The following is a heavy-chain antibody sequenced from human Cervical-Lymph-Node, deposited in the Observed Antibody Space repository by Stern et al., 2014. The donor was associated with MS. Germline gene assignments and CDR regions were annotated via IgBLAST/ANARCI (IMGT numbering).Heavy chain of an antibody. CDR3: ALSSETSDRWYSLGYDL. CDR2: IFPVFATP. J-gene: IGHJ5*02. D-gene: IGHD6-13*01. CDR1: GGTFSKFP. Sequence: VQLVESGAEATKPGSSVKVSCKASGGTFSKFPSSGVRQAPGQGLEWMGGIFPVFATPTYAQEFRGRVTITADVSKSTVYMELSSLRSDDTAVYYCALSSETSDRWYSLGYDLWGQGTLVTVSS. V-gene: IGHV1-69*01.